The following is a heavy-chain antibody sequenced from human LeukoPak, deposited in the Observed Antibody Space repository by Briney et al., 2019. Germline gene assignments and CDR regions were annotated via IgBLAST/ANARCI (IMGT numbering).Heavy chain of an antibody. Sequence: ASVKVSCKASGGTFSSYAISWVRQAPGQGLEWMGRIIPIFGIANYAQKFQGRVTITADKSTSTAYMELSSLRSEDTAVYYYARDAPYCSGASCYPRDWGQGTLVTVSS. V-gene: IGHV1-69*04. CDR1: GGTFSSYA. J-gene: IGHJ4*02. D-gene: IGHD2-15*01. CDR2: IIPIFGIA. CDR3: ARDAPYCSGASCYPRD.